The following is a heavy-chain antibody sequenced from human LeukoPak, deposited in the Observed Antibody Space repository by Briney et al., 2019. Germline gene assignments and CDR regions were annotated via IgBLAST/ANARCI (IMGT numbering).Heavy chain of an antibody. Sequence: SETLSLTCTVSGGSTSSYYWSWIRQPAGKGLEWIGRIYTSGSTNYNPSLKSRVTMSVDTSKNQFSLKLSSVTAADTAVYYCARGRGEYYYDSSGYYVYYFDYWGQGTLVTVSS. CDR3: ARGRGEYYYDSSGYYVYYFDY. J-gene: IGHJ4*02. CDR1: GGSTSSYY. D-gene: IGHD3-22*01. V-gene: IGHV4-4*07. CDR2: IYTSGST.